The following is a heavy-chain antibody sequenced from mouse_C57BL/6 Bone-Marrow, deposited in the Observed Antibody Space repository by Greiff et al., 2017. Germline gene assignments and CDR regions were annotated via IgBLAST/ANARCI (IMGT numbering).Heavy chain of an antibody. D-gene: IGHD1-1*01. CDR1: GYTFTDYY. V-gene: IGHV1-26*01. J-gene: IGHJ3*01. CDR2: INPNNGGT. CDR3: VCDSCGSSPFAD. Sequence: VQLQQSGPELVKPGASVKISCTASGYTFTDYYMNWVKQSHGKSLEWIGDINPNNGGTSYNQKFKGKATLTVDKSSSTTYMELRSLTSADAEVYYCVCDSCGSSPFADWGQGTLVTVSA.